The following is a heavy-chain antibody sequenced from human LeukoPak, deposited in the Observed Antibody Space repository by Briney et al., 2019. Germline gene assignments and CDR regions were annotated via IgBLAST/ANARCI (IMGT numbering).Heavy chain of an antibody. CDR3: ARDFKEYYTYGMDV. Sequence: GGSLRLSCAASGFTFEDYDMSWVRQAPGKGLEWVSSINWNGDSIGYVDSVKGRFTISRDNAKDSLYLQMNSLRAEDTAVYYCARDFKEYYTYGMDVWGQGTTVTVSS. V-gene: IGHV3-20*04. CDR1: GFTFEDYD. CDR2: INWNGDSI. J-gene: IGHJ6*02. D-gene: IGHD3-3*01.